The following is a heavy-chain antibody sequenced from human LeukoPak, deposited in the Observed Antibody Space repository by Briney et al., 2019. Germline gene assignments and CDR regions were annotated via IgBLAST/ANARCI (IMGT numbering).Heavy chain of an antibody. V-gene: IGHV4-39*03. CDR2: IYYSGST. CDR3: TGATGGYFDY. J-gene: IGHJ4*02. Sequence: KPSETLSLTCTVSGASISSSTDYWGWIRQPPGKGLEWIGSIYYSGSTYYNPSLKSRVTISVDTSKNQFSLKLSSVTAADTAVYYCTGATGGYFDYWGQGTLVTVSS. CDR1: GASISSSTDY. D-gene: IGHD1-26*01.